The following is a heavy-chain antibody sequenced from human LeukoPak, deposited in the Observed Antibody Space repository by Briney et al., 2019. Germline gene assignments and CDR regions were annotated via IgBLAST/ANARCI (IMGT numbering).Heavy chain of an antibody. CDR1: GYTLTELS. J-gene: IGHJ6*03. Sequence: SVKVSCKVSGYTLTELSMHWVRQAPGQGLEWMGGIIPIFGTANYAQKFQGRVTITADKSTSTAYMELSSLRSEDTAVYYCALNLVRYFDWLSNPYYYYYYMDVWGKGTTVTVSS. CDR2: IIPIFGTA. V-gene: IGHV1-69*06. CDR3: ALNLVRYFDWLSNPYYYYYYMDV. D-gene: IGHD3-9*01.